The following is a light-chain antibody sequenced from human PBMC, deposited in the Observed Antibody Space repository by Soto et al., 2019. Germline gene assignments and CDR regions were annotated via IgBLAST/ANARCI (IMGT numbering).Light chain of an antibody. J-gene: IGKJ5*01. V-gene: IGKV2-24*01. Sequence: DIVVTQTPLSSPVALGQAASISCRSSQSLVHKDGNTYLSWFHQRPGQPPRLLIYKVSVRFSGVPDRFSGSGAGTDFTLTISRVETEDVGVYYCMQGTHWPITFGQGTRLEI. CDR2: KVS. CDR3: MQGTHWPIT. CDR1: QSLVHKDGNTY.